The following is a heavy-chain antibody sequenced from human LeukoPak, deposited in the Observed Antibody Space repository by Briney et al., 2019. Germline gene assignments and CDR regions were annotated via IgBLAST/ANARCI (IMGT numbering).Heavy chain of an antibody. V-gene: IGHV3-30*18. D-gene: IGHD6-13*01. CDR3: AKAGSIAAAGQPEGAFDI. CDR1: GFTFSSYG. J-gene: IGHJ3*02. CDR2: ISYDGSNK. Sequence: GGSLRLSCAASGFTFSSYGMHWVRQAPGKGLEWVAVISYDGSNKYYADSVKGRFTISRDNSKNTLYLQMNSLRAEDTAVYYCAKAGSIAAAGQPEGAFDIWGQGTMVTVSS.